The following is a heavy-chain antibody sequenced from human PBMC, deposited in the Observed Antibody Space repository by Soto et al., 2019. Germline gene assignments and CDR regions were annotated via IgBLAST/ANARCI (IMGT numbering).Heavy chain of an antibody. CDR1: GASISSYF. CDR3: ARTHRGWFDP. J-gene: IGHJ5*02. Sequence: SETLSLTCTVSGASISSYFWNWIRQPPGRGLEWIGYIYYSGSTNYNPSLKSRVTISVDTSKNQFSLKLSSVTAADTAVYYCARTHRGWFDPWGQGTLVTVSS. CDR2: IYYSGST. V-gene: IGHV4-59*01.